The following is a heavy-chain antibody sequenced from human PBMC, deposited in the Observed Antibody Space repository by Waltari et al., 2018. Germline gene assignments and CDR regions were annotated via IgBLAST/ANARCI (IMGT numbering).Heavy chain of an antibody. J-gene: IGHJ3*02. CDR3: ARDRSAWYCSGGSCYGAFDI. CDR1: GGSISSGGYY. Sequence: QVQLQESGPGLVKPSQTLSLTCTVSGGSISSGGYYWSWIRQPPGRGLEWIWYIYHSGSTYYNPSLKSRVTISVDRSKNQFSLKLSSVTAADTAVYYCARDRSAWYCSGGSCYGAFDIWGQGTMVTVSS. D-gene: IGHD2-15*01. CDR2: IYHSGST. V-gene: IGHV4-30-2*01.